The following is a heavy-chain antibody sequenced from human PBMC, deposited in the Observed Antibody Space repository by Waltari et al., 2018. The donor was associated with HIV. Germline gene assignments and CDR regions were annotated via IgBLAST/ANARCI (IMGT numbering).Heavy chain of an antibody. CDR1: GFTFRRYW. CDR3: ARESATSPRYAMDV. J-gene: IGHJ6*02. D-gene: IGHD1-26*01. Sequence: EVHLVESGGTLVQPGGSLRLSCAASGFTFRRYWMSWVRQAPGKGLEWVANIKQDGSEKNYVASMKGRFTISRDNAKNSLYLQMNSLRVEDTAVYYCARESATSPRYAMDVWGQGTTVTVSS. V-gene: IGHV3-7*01. CDR2: IKQDGSEK.